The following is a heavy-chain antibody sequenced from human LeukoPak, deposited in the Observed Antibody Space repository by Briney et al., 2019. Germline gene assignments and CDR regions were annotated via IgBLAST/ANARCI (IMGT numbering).Heavy chain of an antibody. CDR2: IYYSGST. CDR3: AREDSGYDYSPFDY. CDR1: GGSISSYY. D-gene: IGHD5-12*01. Sequence: PSETLSLTCTVSGGSISSYYWSWIRQPPGKGLEWIGYIYYSGSTSYNPSLKSRVTISVDTSTNQFSLKLRSVPAADTAVYYCAREDSGYDYSPFDYWGQGTLVTVSS. V-gene: IGHV4-59*01. J-gene: IGHJ4*02.